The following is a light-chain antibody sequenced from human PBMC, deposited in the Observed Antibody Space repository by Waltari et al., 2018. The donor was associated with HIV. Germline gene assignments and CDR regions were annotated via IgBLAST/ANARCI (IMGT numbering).Light chain of an antibody. J-gene: IGLJ2*01. Sequence: QSALTQPPSASGSPGQSVTISFAGTSSDICLYNFVSWYQPHPGKAPKLMISEVSRRPSGVPDRFSGSKSGNTAALTVSGLKAEDEDAYYCFSYEGNNYVLFGGGTKLTVL. CDR1: SSDICLYNF. CDR2: EVS. V-gene: IGLV2-8*01. CDR3: FSYEGNNYVL.